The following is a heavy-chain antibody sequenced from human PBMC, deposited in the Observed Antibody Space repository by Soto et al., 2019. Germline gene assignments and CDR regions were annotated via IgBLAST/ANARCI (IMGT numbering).Heavy chain of an antibody. D-gene: IGHD6-6*01. V-gene: IGHV4-39*01. CDR3: ARHAYSSSSSLYYYYYYMDV. Sequence: SETLSLTCTVSGGSISSSSYYWGWIRQPPGKGLEWIGSIYYSGSTYYNPSLKSRVTISVDTSKNQFSLKLSSVTAADTAVYYCARHAYSSSSSLYYYYYYMDVWGKGTTVTVSS. J-gene: IGHJ6*03. CDR2: IYYSGST. CDR1: GGSISSSSYY.